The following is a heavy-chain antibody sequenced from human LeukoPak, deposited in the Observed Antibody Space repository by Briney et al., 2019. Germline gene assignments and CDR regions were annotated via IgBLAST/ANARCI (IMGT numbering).Heavy chain of an antibody. D-gene: IGHD5-18*01. V-gene: IGHV4-59*02. CDR2: VHYRGSP. J-gene: IGHJ4*02. CDR1: GGSVTTYY. Sequence: PSETLSLTCTVSGGSVTTYYWSWIRQFPGKRLEWIGHVHYRGSPDYNPSLTSRVTISVDTSKNQFSLRLTSVTAADTAVYYCARDDVDTPPFDYLGQGTLVIVSS. CDR3: ARDDVDTPPFDY.